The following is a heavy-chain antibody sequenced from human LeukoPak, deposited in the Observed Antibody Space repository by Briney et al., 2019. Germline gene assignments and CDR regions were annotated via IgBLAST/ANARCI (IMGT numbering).Heavy chain of an antibody. J-gene: IGHJ4*02. V-gene: IGHV3-48*02. CDR3: ARELPFDY. CDR1: GFTFSSYS. CDR2: ISSSRTTI. Sequence: GGSLRLSCAASGFTFSSYSMNWIRQAPGKGLEWVSYISSSRTTIYYADSVKGRFAISRDNARNSLYLQMNSLRDDDTAVYYCARELPFDYWGQGTLVTVSS.